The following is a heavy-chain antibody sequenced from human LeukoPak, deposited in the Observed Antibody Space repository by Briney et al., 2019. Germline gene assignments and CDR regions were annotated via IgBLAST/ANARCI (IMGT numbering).Heavy chain of an antibody. J-gene: IGHJ4*02. Sequence: SETLSLTCTVSGGSISSGNYYWSWIRQPAGKGLEWIGRIYTSGSTNFHPSLKSRVTISVDTSKNQFSLKLSSVTAADTAVYYCARGFYYASGSYNFDYWGQGTLVTVSP. D-gene: IGHD3-10*01. CDR3: ARGFYYASGSYNFDY. CDR2: IYTSGST. V-gene: IGHV4-61*02. CDR1: GGSISSGNYY.